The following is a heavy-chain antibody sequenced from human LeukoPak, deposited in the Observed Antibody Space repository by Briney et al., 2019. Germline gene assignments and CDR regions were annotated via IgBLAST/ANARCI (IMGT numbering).Heavy chain of an antibody. CDR2: IYHSGST. Sequence: SETLSLTCAVSGGSISSGGYSWSWIRQPPGKGLEWIGYIYHSGSTYYNPSLKSRVTISVDRSKNQFSLKLGSVTAADTAVYYCARAGSGSYLALGRGTAFDYWGQGTLVTVSS. D-gene: IGHD1-26*01. CDR1: GGSISSGGYS. CDR3: ARAGSGSYLALGRGTAFDY. J-gene: IGHJ4*02. V-gene: IGHV4-30-2*01.